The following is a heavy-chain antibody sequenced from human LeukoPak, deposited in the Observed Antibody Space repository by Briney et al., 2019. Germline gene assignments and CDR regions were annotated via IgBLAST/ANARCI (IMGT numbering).Heavy chain of an antibody. J-gene: IGHJ4*02. Sequence: GGSLRLSCAASGFTFSRCWMSWVRQAPGKGLEGVADIKQDGSQSDYVDSLKGRFTIPRDKAKKSVYLQMNSLRAEDAAVYFCARDKPNGDSYFPFWGQGTLVTVSS. D-gene: IGHD4-17*01. CDR1: GFTFSRCW. CDR3: ARDKPNGDSYFPF. V-gene: IGHV3-7*01. CDR2: IKQDGSQS.